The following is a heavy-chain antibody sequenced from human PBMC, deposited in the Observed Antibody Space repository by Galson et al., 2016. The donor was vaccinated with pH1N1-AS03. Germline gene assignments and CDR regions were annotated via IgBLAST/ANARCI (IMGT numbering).Heavy chain of an antibody. CDR1: GYSFTNYW. CDR2: IYPADSDA. CDR3: ARQRAVRAFDY. J-gene: IGHJ4*02. Sequence: QSGAEVKKPGESLKISCKGSGYSFTNYWIAWVRQLPAKGLEWMGIIYPADSDARYSPSFQGQVTISADTSNSTAYMQWNSLKASDTAMYYCARQRAVRAFDYWGQGTPVAVSS. D-gene: IGHD3-10*01. V-gene: IGHV5-51*01.